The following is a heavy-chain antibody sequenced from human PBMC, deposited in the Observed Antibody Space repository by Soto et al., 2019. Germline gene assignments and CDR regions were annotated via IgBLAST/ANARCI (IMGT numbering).Heavy chain of an antibody. Sequence: SETLSLTCTVSGGSISSSSYYWGWIRQPPGKGLEWIGSIYYSGSTYYNPSLKSRVTISVDTSKNQFSLKLSSVTAADTAVYYCARHRRLADSKSFDYWGQGTLVTVSS. J-gene: IGHJ4*02. CDR1: GGSISSSSYY. D-gene: IGHD4-4*01. CDR3: ARHRRLADSKSFDY. CDR2: IYYSGST. V-gene: IGHV4-39*01.